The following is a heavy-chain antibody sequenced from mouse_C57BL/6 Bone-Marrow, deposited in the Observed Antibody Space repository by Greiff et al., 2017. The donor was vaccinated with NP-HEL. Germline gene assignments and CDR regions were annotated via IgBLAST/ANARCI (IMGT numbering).Heavy chain of an antibody. CDR2: IDPSDSYT. CDR3: ARYYGPYYFDC. J-gene: IGHJ2*01. D-gene: IGHD1-1*01. V-gene: IGHV1-50*01. Sequence: QVQLQQPGAELVKPGASVKLSCKASGYTFTSYWMQWVNQRPGQGLEWIGEIDPSDSYTNYNQKFKGKATLTVDTSSSTAYMQLSSLTSEDSAVYYCARYYGPYYFDCWGKGTTLTVAS. CDR1: GYTFTSYW.